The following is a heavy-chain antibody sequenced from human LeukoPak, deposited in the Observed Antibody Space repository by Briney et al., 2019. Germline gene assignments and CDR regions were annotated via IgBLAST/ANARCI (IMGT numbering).Heavy chain of an antibody. CDR2: VGWDGTSV. V-gene: IGHV3-9*01. CDR1: GFRFNAFA. D-gene: IGHD3-10*01. CDR3: AKGLYGLGILTYDGFDI. Sequence: GGSLRLSYAASGFRFNAFAIHWVREAPGKGLEWVSGVGWDGTSVAYADSVKGRFTISRDNAQNSVYLQMSSLRIEDTALYYCAKGLYGLGILTYDGFDIWGQGTMVTVSS. J-gene: IGHJ3*02.